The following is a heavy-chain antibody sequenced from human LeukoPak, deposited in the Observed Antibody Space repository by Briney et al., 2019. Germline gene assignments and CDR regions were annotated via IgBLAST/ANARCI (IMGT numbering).Heavy chain of an antibody. CDR1: GFTFSSYA. V-gene: IGHV3-23*01. J-gene: IGHJ4*02. D-gene: IGHD3-10*01. Sequence: PGGSLSLSCAASGFTFSSYAMSWVRQAPGKGLEWVSAINGSGGSTYYADSVKGRFTISRDNSKNTLYLQMNSLRAEDTAVYYCAKGRSLMVRGVIIRGDLDYWGQGTLVTVSS. CDR3: AKGRSLMVRGVIIRGDLDY. CDR2: INGSGGST.